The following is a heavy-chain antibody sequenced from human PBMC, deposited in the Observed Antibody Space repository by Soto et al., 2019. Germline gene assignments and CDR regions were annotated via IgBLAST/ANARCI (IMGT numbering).Heavy chain of an antibody. CDR3: TTGGYDFWSGSRNWLDP. CDR2: IKSKTDGGTT. D-gene: IGHD3-3*01. CDR1: GFTFSNAW. J-gene: IGHJ5*02. Sequence: PGGSLRLSCAASGFTFSNAWMNWVRQAPGKGLEWVGRIKSKTDGGTTDYAAPVKGRFTISRDDSKNTLYLQMNSLKTEDTAVCYCTTGGYDFWSGSRNWLDPWGQGTLVTVSS. V-gene: IGHV3-15*07.